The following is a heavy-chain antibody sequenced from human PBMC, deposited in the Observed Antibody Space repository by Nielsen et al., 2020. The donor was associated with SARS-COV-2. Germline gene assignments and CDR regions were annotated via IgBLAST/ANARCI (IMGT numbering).Heavy chain of an antibody. Sequence: GKSLKISCAASGFTFSGYGMHWVRQAPGKGLEWVAVIWYDGSNKYHADSVKGRFTISRDNSKNTLFLQMNNLRAEDTAVYYCARGRCTSYNCAKLGGYMDVWGKGTTVTVSS. CDR2: IWYDGSNK. D-gene: IGHD1-1*01. V-gene: IGHV3-33*01. CDR1: GFTFSGYG. J-gene: IGHJ6*03. CDR3: ARGRCTSYNCAKLGGYMDV.